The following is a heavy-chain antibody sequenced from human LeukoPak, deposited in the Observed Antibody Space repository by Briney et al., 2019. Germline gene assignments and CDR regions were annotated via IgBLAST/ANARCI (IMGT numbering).Heavy chain of an antibody. V-gene: IGHV1-2*02. Sequence: ASVKVSCKASGYTFSGYYMHWVRQAPGQGLEWMGWINPNSGGTNYAQKFQGRVTMTRDTSISTAYMELSRLRSDDTAVYYCASYNLLAYCGGDCPGGFDYWGQGTLVTVSS. CDR2: INPNSGGT. CDR1: GYTFSGYY. CDR3: ASYNLLAYCGGDCPGGFDY. D-gene: IGHD2-21*02. J-gene: IGHJ4*02.